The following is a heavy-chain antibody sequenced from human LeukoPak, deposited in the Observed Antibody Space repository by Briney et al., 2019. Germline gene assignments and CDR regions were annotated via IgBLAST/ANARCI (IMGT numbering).Heavy chain of an antibody. CDR1: GYTFSNFG. J-gene: IGHJ4*01. CDR2: ISGNNDNP. V-gene: IGHV1-18*01. D-gene: IGHD1-26*01. Sequence: ASVKVSCKASGYTFSNFGLSWVRQAPGQGLEWMGWISGNNDNPNYGQKFQGRLTVTTDSSTNTAYMELRNLRSGDTAVYYCARDGTRTDDYWGQGTLVTVSS. CDR3: ARDGTRTDDY.